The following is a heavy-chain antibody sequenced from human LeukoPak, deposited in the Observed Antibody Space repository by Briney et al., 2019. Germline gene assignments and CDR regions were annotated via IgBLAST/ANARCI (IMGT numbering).Heavy chain of an antibody. J-gene: IGHJ4*02. CDR2: INGFNGDT. V-gene: IGHV1-18*01. Sequence: ASVKVSFKASGYTFSSYGISWVRQAPGQGLEWVGWINGFNGDTKYAQQPQGRVSMTTDTSTSTTYMELTSLRSDDTAVYYCARDYNYLIDYWGQGTLVTVSS. CDR1: GYTFSSYG. D-gene: IGHD5-24*01. CDR3: ARDYNYLIDY.